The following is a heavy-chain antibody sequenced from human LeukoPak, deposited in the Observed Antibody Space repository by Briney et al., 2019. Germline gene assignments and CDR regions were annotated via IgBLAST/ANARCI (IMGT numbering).Heavy chain of an antibody. CDR2: IKQDGSEK. V-gene: IGHV3-7*01. D-gene: IGHD3-9*01. J-gene: IGHJ4*02. CDR1: GFTFSSYW. Sequence: PGGSLRLSCAASGFTFSSYWMSWVRQAPGKGLEWVANIKQDGSEKYYVDSVKGRFTISRDNAKNSLYLQMNSLRAEDTAVYYCATHDVLTGYPYFDYWGQGTLVTVSS. CDR3: ATHDVLTGYPYFDY.